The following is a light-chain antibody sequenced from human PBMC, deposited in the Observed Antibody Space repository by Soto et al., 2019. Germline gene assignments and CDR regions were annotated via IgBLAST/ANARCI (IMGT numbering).Light chain of an antibody. J-gene: IGKJ5*01. V-gene: IGKV1-12*01. CDR1: QGISRW. Sequence: DIQMTPSPSFVSASVGDRVTITCRASQGISRWLAWYQQRPGKAPELLIYGASSLQSGVPSRFSGSGSGTDFTLTISSLQPEDFATDYCQQANSFPLTCGQGTRLEIK. CDR2: GAS. CDR3: QQANSFPLT.